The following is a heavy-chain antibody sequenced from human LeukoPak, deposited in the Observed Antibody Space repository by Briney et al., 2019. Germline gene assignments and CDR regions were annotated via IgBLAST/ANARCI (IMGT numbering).Heavy chain of an antibody. V-gene: IGHV4-34*01. CDR2: INHSGST. J-gene: IGHJ4*02. D-gene: IGHD3-10*01. CDR3: AFRTLYGSGSSN. Sequence: SETLSLTCAVYGGSFSGYYWSWIRQSPGKGLEWIGEINHSGSTNYNPSLKSRVTISVDTSKNQFSLKLSSVTAADTAVYYCAFRTLYGSGSSNWGQGTLVTVSS. CDR1: GGSFSGYY.